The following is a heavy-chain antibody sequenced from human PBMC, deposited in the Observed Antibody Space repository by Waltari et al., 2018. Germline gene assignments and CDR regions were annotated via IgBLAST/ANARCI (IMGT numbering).Heavy chain of an antibody. CDR3: ARAMVRGVIRNPPDY. V-gene: IGHV4-31*03. J-gene: IGHJ4*02. CDR1: GGSISSGGYY. Sequence: QVQLQESGPGLVKPSQTLSLTCTVSGGSISSGGYYWSWIRQHPGKGLEWIGYIYHSGSTYYNPSLKSRVTISVDRSKNQFSLKLSSVTAADTAVYYCARAMVRGVIRNPPDYWGQGTLVTVSS. CDR2: IYHSGST. D-gene: IGHD3-10*01.